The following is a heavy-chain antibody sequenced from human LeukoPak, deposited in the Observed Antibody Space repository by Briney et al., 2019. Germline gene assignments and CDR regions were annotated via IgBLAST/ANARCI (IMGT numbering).Heavy chain of an antibody. J-gene: IGHJ4*02. CDR3: ARGLGIAVAVRTY. CDR2: IKPDGSEK. D-gene: IGHD6-19*01. V-gene: IGHV3-7*04. Sequence: GGSLRLSCAASGFTFNSYWMTWVRQAPGKGLEWVANIKPDGSEKYYVDSVKGRFTISRDNAKNSLYLQMNSLRAEDTAVYYCARGLGIAVAVRTYWGQGTLVTVSS. CDR1: GFTFNSYW.